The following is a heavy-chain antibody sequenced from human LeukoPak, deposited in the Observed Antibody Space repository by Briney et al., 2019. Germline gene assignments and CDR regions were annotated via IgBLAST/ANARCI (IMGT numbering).Heavy chain of an antibody. CDR3: ARDRSYGLDY. V-gene: IGHV3-74*01. J-gene: IGHJ4*02. CDR2: INHDGSST. D-gene: IGHD5-18*01. Sequence: GGSLRLSCETSGFTFRGFWMHWVRQAPGKRLVWVSRINHDGSSTNYADSVKGRFTISRDNAKNTLYLQMNSLRAEDTAVYYCARDRSYGLDYWGQGTLVTVSS. CDR1: GFTFRGFW.